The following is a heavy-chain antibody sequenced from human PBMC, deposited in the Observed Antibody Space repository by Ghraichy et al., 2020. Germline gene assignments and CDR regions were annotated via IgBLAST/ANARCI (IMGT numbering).Heavy chain of an antibody. CDR2: ISGSGGST. D-gene: IGHD4-17*01. CDR3: AKDLFLTRGGDYPECDY. J-gene: IGHJ4*02. CDR1: GFTFSSYA. Sequence: GGSLRLSCAASGFTFSSYAMSWVRQAPGKGLEWVSAISGSGGSTYYADSVKGRFTISRDNSKNTLYLQMNSLRAEDTAVYYCAKDLFLTRGGDYPECDYWGQGTLVTVSS. V-gene: IGHV3-23*01.